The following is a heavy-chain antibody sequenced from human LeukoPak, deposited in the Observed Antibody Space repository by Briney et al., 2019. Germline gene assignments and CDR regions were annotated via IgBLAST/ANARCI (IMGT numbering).Heavy chain of an antibody. J-gene: IGHJ4*02. CDR3: AREVVLSGTSVFDH. Sequence: GSLRLSCAASGFTFSVYWIHWVRQAPGKGLVWVSRINSDGSSTIYADSVRGRFTISRDNAENTVFLQMNSLRAEDTAVCYCAREVVLSGTSVFDHWGQGTLVTVSS. CDR1: GFTFSVYW. CDR2: INSDGSST. V-gene: IGHV3-74*01. D-gene: IGHD2-21*01.